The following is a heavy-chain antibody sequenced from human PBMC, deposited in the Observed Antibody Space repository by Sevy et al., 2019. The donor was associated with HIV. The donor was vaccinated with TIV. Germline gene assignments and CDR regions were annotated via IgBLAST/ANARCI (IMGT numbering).Heavy chain of an antibody. CDR2: MSYDGSYK. Sequence: GGSLRLSCAASGFTFSSHGMHWVRQAPGKVLEWVAVMSYDGSYKSYGDSVKGRFTISRDDSKNTLYLQMNSLRPEDTAMYYCARDSGYSINWYPAYWGQGTLVTVSS. D-gene: IGHD6-13*01. J-gene: IGHJ4*02. CDR1: GFTFSSHG. V-gene: IGHV3-30*03. CDR3: ARDSGYSINWYPAY.